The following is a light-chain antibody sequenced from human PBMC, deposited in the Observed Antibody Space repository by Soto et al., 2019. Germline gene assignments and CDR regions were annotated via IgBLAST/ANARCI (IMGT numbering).Light chain of an antibody. CDR2: EVS. J-gene: IGLJ2*01. Sequence: QPVLTQPASVSGSPGQSITISCTGTSSDVGGYNYVSWYQHHPGKAPKLMISEVSNRPSGVSNRFSGSKSGNTASLTISGLQAEDEADYYCSSYTSNSTVLFGGGTKLTVL. CDR1: SSDVGGYNY. CDR3: SSYTSNSTVL. V-gene: IGLV2-14*01.